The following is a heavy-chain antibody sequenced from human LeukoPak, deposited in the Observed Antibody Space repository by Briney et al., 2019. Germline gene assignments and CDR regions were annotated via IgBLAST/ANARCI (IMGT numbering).Heavy chain of an antibody. D-gene: IGHD1-26*01. Sequence: GGSLRLSCAASGFTVSSNYMSWVRQAPGKGLEWVSIIHSGGNTYYADSVKGRFTISRDNSKNTLYLQMNRLRAEDTAVYYCTRANSGTIPGVDPWGQGTLVTVSS. CDR3: TRANSGTIPGVDP. CDR2: IHSGGNT. V-gene: IGHV3-53*01. J-gene: IGHJ5*02. CDR1: GFTVSSNY.